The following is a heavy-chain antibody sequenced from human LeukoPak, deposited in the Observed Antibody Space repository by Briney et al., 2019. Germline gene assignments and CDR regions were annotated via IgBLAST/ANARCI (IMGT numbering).Heavy chain of an antibody. CDR1: GYTFTGYY. D-gene: IGHD4-17*01. J-gene: IGHJ4*02. Sequence: ASVKVSCKASGYTFTGYYMHWVRQAPGQGLEWMGWINPDNGGTNYAQKFQGRVTMTRDMSISTAYMELSRLRSDDTAVYYCARSGGPTNYYLSYGDYAGKLREYYFDYWGQGTLVTVSS. CDR2: INPDNGGT. V-gene: IGHV1-2*02. CDR3: ARSGGPTNYYLSYGDYAGKLREYYFDY.